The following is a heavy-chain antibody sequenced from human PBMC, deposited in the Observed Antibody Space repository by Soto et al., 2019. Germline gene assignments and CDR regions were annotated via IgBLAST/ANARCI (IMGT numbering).Heavy chain of an antibody. Sequence: SETLSLTCDVSGASVKTGGYYWTWIRQHPEKGLEWIGYINYSGTTYNPSLKSRAFLSLDMSKNQFSLNLTSVAAADTAVYYCATNRGYDFYYPDSWGQGILVTVSS. CDR3: ATNRGYDFYYPDS. J-gene: IGHJ4*02. CDR2: INYSGTT. CDR1: GASVKTGGYY. V-gene: IGHV4-31*11. D-gene: IGHD3-3*01.